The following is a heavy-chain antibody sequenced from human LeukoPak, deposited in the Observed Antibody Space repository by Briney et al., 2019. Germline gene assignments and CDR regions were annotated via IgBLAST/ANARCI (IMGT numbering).Heavy chain of an antibody. CDR1: GFTFDDYG. V-gene: IGHV3-20*04. Sequence: PGESLRLSRAASGFTFDDYGMSWVRQAPGKGLEWISGVNWNGGSTGYADSVKGRFTISRDNAKNSLYLQMNSLRAEDTALYYCVRDRCSSTSCHDSPNWFDPWGQGTLVTVSS. CDR2: VNWNGGST. D-gene: IGHD2-2*01. CDR3: VRDRCSSTSCHDSPNWFDP. J-gene: IGHJ5*02.